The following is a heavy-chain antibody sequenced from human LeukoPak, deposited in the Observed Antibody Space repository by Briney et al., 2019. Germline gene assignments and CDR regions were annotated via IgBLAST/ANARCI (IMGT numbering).Heavy chain of an antibody. CDR2: IYYSGST. CDR1: GGSISSSSYY. D-gene: IGHD5-18*01. CDR3: ARSTHSYGPYYYYYYMDV. J-gene: IGHJ6*03. Sequence: SETLSLTCTVSGGSISSSSYYWGWIRQPPGKGLERIGGIYYSGSTYYNPSLKSRVTISVDTSKNQFSLKLSSVTAADTAVYYCARSTHSYGPYYYYYYMDVWGKGTTVTVSS. V-gene: IGHV4-39*07.